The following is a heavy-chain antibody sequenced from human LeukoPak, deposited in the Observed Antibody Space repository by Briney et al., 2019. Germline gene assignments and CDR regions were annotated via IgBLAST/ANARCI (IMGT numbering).Heavy chain of an antibody. J-gene: IGHJ4*02. CDR3: ARATYYYDSSGYYRDYYFDY. Sequence: SETLSLTCTVSGGSISSSSYYWGWIRQPPGKGLEWIGSIYYSGSTYYNPSLKSRVTISVDTSKNQFSLKLSSVTAADTAAYYCARATYYYDSSGYYRDYYFDYWGQGTLVTVSS. V-gene: IGHV4-39*01. D-gene: IGHD3-22*01. CDR2: IYYSGST. CDR1: GGSISSSSYY.